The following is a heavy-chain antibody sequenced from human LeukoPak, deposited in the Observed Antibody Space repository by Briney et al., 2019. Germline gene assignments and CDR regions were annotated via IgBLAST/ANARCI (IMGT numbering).Heavy chain of an antibody. V-gene: IGHV4-4*07. J-gene: IGHJ5*02. D-gene: IGHD4-17*01. CDR2: IYTSGST. CDR3: ARDPSGYGDYWFDP. CDR1: GGSISSYY. Sequence: SETLSLTCTVSGGSISSYYWSWIRQPAGKGLEWIGRIYTSGSTNYNPSLKSRVTMLVDTSKNQFSLKLSSVTAADTAVYYCARDPSGYGDYWFDPWGQGTLVTVSS.